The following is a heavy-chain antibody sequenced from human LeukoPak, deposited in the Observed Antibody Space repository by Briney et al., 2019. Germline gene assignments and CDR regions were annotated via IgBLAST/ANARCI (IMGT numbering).Heavy chain of an antibody. CDR3: AKDGAGSSWFDY. D-gene: IGHD6-13*01. V-gene: IGHV3-23*01. J-gene: IGHJ5*01. Sequence: GGSLRLSCAASGFTFSSYAMSWVRQAPGKGLEWVSAISGSGGSTYYADSMKGRFTISRDNSKNTLYLQMNSLRAEDTAVYYCAKDGAGSSWFDYWGQGTLVTVSS. CDR2: ISGSGGST. CDR1: GFTFSSYA.